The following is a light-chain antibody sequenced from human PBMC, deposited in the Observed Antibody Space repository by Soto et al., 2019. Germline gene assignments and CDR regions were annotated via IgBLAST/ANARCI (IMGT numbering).Light chain of an antibody. CDR1: SSNIGSNH. CDR2: RNN. CDR3: AAWDDSLSGPV. V-gene: IGLV1-47*01. Sequence: QAVVTQPPSASGTPGQRVTISCSGSSSNIGSNHVYWYEQLPGTAPKLLIYRNNQRPSGVPDRFSGSKSGTSASLAISGLRSEDEAYYYCAAWDDSLSGPVFGGGTKLTVL. J-gene: IGLJ2*01.